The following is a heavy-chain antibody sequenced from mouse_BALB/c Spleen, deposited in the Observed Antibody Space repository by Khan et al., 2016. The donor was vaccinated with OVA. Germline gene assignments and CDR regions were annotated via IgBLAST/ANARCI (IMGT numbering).Heavy chain of an antibody. V-gene: IGHV5-4*02. CDR1: GFTFSDYY. Sequence: VESGGGLVKPGGSLKLSCEASGFTFSDYYMYWVRQTPEKRLEWVATISDGGSYIYYPDSVKGRFTISRDDVKNNLYLQMSSLKSEDTAMYYCARGYYGDPFAYWGQGTLVTGSA. CDR3: ARGYYGDPFAY. J-gene: IGHJ3*01. CDR2: ISDGGSYI. D-gene: IGHD2-13*01.